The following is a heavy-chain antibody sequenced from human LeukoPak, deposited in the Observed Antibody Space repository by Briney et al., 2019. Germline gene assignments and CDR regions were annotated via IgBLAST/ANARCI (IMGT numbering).Heavy chain of an antibody. Sequence: SETLSLTCTVSGGSISSYYWSWIRQPPGKGLEWIGYIYYSGSTNYNPSLKSRVTISVDTSKNQFSLKLSSVTAADTAVYYCAKAVAAAANPSLFDSWGQGTLVTVSS. J-gene: IGHJ4*02. D-gene: IGHD6-13*01. CDR3: AKAVAAAANPSLFDS. CDR2: IYYSGST. V-gene: IGHV4-59*01. CDR1: GGSISSYY.